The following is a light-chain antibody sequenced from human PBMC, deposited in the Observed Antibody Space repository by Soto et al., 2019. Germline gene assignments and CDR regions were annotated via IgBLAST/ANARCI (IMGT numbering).Light chain of an antibody. V-gene: IGKV1-39*01. CDR1: QSISHY. Sequence: DIQITQSPSSLSASVGDTVTITCRASQSISHYLSWYQQKPGKAPKLLIYAAYTLQSGVPARFSGSGSGTEFTLTISSLQSEDFAVYYCEQYNNWPITFGQGTRLEIK. CDR2: AAY. J-gene: IGKJ5*01. CDR3: EQYNNWPIT.